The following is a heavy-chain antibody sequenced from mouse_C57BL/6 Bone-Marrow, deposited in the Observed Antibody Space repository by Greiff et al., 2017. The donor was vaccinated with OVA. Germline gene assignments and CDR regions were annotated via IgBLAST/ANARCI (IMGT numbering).Heavy chain of an antibody. V-gene: IGHV1-19*01. J-gene: IGHJ1*03. Sequence: EVQLQQSGPVLVKPGASVKMSCKASGYTFTDYYMNWVKQSHGQSLEWIGVINPYNGGTSYNQKFKGKATLTVDKSSSTAYMELNSLTSEDSAVYYGAPLDYGGGYWYFDVWGTGTTVTVSS. D-gene: IGHD2-4*01. CDR1: GYTFTDYY. CDR3: APLDYGGGYWYFDV. CDR2: INPYNGGT.